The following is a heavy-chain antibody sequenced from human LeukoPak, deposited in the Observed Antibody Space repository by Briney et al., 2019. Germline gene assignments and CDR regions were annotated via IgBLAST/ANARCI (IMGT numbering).Heavy chain of an antibody. CDR1: GGSISSGDYY. CDR2: IYYSGST. D-gene: IGHD3-10*01. CDR3: ARDLLSSYGSGKELSYYMDV. J-gene: IGHJ6*03. V-gene: IGHV4-30-4*08. Sequence: SETLSLTCTVSGGSISSGDYYWSWIRQPPGKGLEWIGYIYYSGSTYYNPSLKSRVTISVDTSKNQFSLKLSSVTAADTAVYYCARDLLSSYGSGKELSYYMDVWGKGTTVTVSS.